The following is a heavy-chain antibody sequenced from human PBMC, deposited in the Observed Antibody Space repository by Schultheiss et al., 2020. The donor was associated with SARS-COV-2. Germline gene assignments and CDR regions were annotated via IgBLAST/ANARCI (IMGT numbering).Heavy chain of an antibody. CDR1: GFTFSSYA. V-gene: IGHV3-7*01. D-gene: IGHD2-2*01. CDR3: ARGDIVVVPAAKPLGSNWFDP. Sequence: GGSLRLSCAASGFTFSSYAMSWVRQAPGKGLEWVANIKQDGSEKYYVDSVKGRSTISRDNAKNSLYLQMNSLRAEDTAVYYCARGDIVVVPAAKPLGSNWFDPWGQGTLVTVSS. J-gene: IGHJ5*02. CDR2: IKQDGSEK.